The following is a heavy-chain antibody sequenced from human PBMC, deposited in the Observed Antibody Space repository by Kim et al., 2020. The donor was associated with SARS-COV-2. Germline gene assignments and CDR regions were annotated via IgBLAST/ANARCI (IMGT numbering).Heavy chain of an antibody. CDR2: ISYDGSNK. CDR3: ARDKDGGGLAGDY. D-gene: IGHD1-26*01. J-gene: IGHJ4*02. CDR1: GFTFSSYA. V-gene: IGHV3-30*04. Sequence: GGSLRLSCAASGFTFSSYAMHWVRQAPGKGLKWVAVISYDGSNKYSIYSVKGRFTISIDNSKNTLYLQMNSLRAEDTAVYDCARDKDGGGLAGDYWGQGTLVTVSS.